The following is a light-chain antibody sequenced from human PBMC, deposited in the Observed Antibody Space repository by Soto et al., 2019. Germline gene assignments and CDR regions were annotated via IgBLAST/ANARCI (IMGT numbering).Light chain of an antibody. Sequence: EIVLTQSPGTLSLSPGERATLSCRARQSVSSSYLAWYKQKPGQAPRILMYDASSRATGIPDRFSGSGSGTDFTLTIDRLEPEDFAVYYCQQYGSSSLFTLGPETKVDIK. CDR1: QSVSSSY. CDR3: QQYGSSSLFT. CDR2: DAS. V-gene: IGKV3-20*01. J-gene: IGKJ3*01.